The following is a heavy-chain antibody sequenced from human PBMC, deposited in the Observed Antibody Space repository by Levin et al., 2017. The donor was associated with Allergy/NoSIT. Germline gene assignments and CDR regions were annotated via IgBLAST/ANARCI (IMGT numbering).Heavy chain of an antibody. CDR1: GFTISEYA. J-gene: IGHJ3*01. Sequence: GESLKISCAVSGFTISEYAMAWVRQAPGKGLEWVSVITGGGFNTYYGDSAKGRFTVSRDDSKDTLYLELNSLGGEDTAVYYCAKKQGGTSGFSFDVWGQGTMVTVSS. CDR2: ITGGGFNT. V-gene: IGHV3-23*01. D-gene: IGHD1-1*01. CDR3: AKKQGGTSGFSFDV.